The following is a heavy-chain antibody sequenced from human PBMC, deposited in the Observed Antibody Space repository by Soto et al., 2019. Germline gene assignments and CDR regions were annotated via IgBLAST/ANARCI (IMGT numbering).Heavy chain of an antibody. Sequence: QVQLQESGPGLVKPSGTLSLTCAVSGGSISSSNWWSWVRQPPGKGLEWIGEIYHSGSTNYNPSLKSRVTISVDKSKNQFSLKLSSVTAADTAVYYCARINGGPLAYCGGDCYSPFDYWGQGTLVTVSS. V-gene: IGHV4-4*02. CDR2: IYHSGST. D-gene: IGHD2-21*02. CDR1: GGSISSSNW. CDR3: ARINGGPLAYCGGDCYSPFDY. J-gene: IGHJ4*02.